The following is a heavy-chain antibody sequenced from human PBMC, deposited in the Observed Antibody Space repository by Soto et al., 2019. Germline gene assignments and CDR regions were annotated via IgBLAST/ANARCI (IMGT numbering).Heavy chain of an antibody. CDR2: IYYTGKT. CDR3: GRDVTSNANCIDS. V-gene: IGHV4-31*03. D-gene: IGHD2-2*01. Sequence: QVQLQESGPGLVKPSQTLSLTCSVSGDSLHIGGYYWTWIRQRPGEGLEWMGYIYYTGKTYYNPSLESRLTMSVDRSKNQFSLKLNSVTAADTAVYYCGRDVTSNANCIDSWGQGTLVTVSS. J-gene: IGHJ5*01. CDR1: GDSLHIGGYY.